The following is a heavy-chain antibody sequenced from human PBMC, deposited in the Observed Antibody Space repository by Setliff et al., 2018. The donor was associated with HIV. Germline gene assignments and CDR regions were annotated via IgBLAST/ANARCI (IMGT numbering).Heavy chain of an antibody. CDR1: GDSISSGSYY. CDR3: ARLPLRSGSPIDY. CDR2: IFTSGST. Sequence: PSETLSLTCAVSGDSISSGSYYWSWIRQPAGEGLEWIGHIFTSGSTYYNPPLKSRVTISIDTSKNQFSLKLSSVTAADTAVYYCARLPLRSGSPIDYWGQGTLVTVSS. V-gene: IGHV4-61*09. D-gene: IGHD1-26*01. J-gene: IGHJ4*02.